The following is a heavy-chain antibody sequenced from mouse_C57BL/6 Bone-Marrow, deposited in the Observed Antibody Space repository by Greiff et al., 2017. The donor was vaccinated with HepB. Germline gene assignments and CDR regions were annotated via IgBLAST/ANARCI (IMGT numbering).Heavy chain of an antibody. CDR1: GFSLTSYG. CDR2: IWSGGST. J-gene: IGHJ4*01. Sequence: QVQLKESGPGLVQPSQSLSITCTVSGFSLTSYGVHWVRQSPGKGLEWLGVIWSGGSTDYNAAFISRLSISKDNSKSQVFFKMNSLQADDTAIYYSARNAMAMDDWGQGTTGTVSS. CDR3: ARNAMAMDD. V-gene: IGHV2-2*01.